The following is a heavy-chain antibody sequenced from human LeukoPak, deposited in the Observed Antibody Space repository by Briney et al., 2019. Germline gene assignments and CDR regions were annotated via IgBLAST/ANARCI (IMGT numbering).Heavy chain of an antibody. CDR2: IYTSGST. J-gene: IGHJ3*02. CDR3: ARGRRAGAFDI. V-gene: IGHV4-4*07. CDR1: GGSLSSYY. Sequence: SETLSLTCTVSGGSLSSYYWSWIRQPAGKGLEWIGRIYTSGSTNYNPSLKSRVTMSVDTSKNQFSLKMTSVTAADTAVYYCARGRRAGAFDIWGQGTMVTVSS. D-gene: IGHD6-19*01.